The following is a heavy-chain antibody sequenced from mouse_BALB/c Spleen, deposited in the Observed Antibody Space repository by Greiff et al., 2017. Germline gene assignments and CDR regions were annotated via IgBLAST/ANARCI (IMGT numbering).Heavy chain of an antibody. CDR3: ARQGGIYYDYDGAMDY. V-gene: IGHV1-54*01. CDR1: GYAFTNYL. D-gene: IGHD2-4*01. J-gene: IGHJ4*01. Sequence: VQLQQSGAELVRPGTSVKVSCKASGYAFTNYLIEWVKQRPGQGLEWIGVINPGSGGTNYNEKFKGKATLTADKSSSTAYMQLSSLTSDDSAVYYCARQGGIYYDYDGAMDYWGQGTSVTVSS. CDR2: INPGSGGT.